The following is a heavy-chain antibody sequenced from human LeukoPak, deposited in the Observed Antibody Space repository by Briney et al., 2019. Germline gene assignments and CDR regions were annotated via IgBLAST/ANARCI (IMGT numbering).Heavy chain of an antibody. CDR3: AREVGYSYGLDY. V-gene: IGHV1-69*04. D-gene: IGHD5-18*01. CDR2: IIPILGIA. CDR1: GGTFSSYT. Sequence: SVKVSCKASGGTFSSYTISWVRQAPGQGLEWMGRIIPILGIANYAQKFLGRVTITADKSTSTAYMEPSSPRSEDTAVYYCAREVGYSYGLDYWGQGTLVTVSS. J-gene: IGHJ4*02.